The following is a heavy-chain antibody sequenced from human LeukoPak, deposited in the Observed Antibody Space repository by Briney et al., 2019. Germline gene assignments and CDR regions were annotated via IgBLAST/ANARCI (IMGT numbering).Heavy chain of an antibody. CDR1: GFTFSSYA. Sequence: PGGSLRLSCAASGFTFSSYAMYWVRQAPGKGLEWVAVISYDGSNKYYADSVKGRFTISRDNSKNTLYLQMNSLRAEDTAVYYCASESPVSDYWGQGTLVTVSS. V-gene: IGHV3-30-3*01. CDR2: ISYDGSNK. J-gene: IGHJ4*02. CDR3: ASESPVSDY.